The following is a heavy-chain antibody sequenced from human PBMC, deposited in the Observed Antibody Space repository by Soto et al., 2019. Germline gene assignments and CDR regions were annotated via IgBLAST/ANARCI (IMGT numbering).Heavy chain of an antibody. CDR2: IIPIFGTA. V-gene: IGHV1-69*13. CDR1: GGTFSSYA. D-gene: IGHD3-22*01. CDR3: AKYTYYYDSSGYSGTDAFDI. Sequence: SVKVSCKASGGTFSSYAISWVRQAPGQGLEWMGGIIPIFGTANYAQKFQGRVTITADESTSTAYMELSSLRSEDTAVYYCAKYTYYYDSSGYSGTDAFDIWGQGTMVTVSS. J-gene: IGHJ3*02.